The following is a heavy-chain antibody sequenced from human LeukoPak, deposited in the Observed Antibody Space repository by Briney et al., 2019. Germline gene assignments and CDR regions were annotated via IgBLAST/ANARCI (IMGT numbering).Heavy chain of an antibody. V-gene: IGHV3-48*03. CDR1: GFTFSSYE. Sequence: GGSLRLSCAASGFTFSSYEMNWVRQAPGKGLEWVSYISSSGSTIYYADSAKGRFTTSRDNADNSLYLQMNSLRVEDTAVYYCARDSGNYLDAFDIWGQGTMVTVSS. CDR3: ARDSGNYLDAFDI. D-gene: IGHD1-7*01. J-gene: IGHJ3*02. CDR2: ISSSGSTI.